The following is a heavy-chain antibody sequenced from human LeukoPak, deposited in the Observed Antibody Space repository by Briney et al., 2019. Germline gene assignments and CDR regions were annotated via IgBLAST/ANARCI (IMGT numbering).Heavy chain of an antibody. Sequence: SETLSLTCTVSGGSISSYYWSWVRQPAGKGMEWTGRIYTSGNTNYNPSLKSRVTISVDKSKNQFSLKVSSVTAADTATYYCARVLVGANYYYYYMDVWGKGTTVTVSS. CDR3: ARVLVGANYYYYYMDV. J-gene: IGHJ6*03. V-gene: IGHV4-4*07. CDR1: GGSISSYY. CDR2: IYTSGNT. D-gene: IGHD1-26*01.